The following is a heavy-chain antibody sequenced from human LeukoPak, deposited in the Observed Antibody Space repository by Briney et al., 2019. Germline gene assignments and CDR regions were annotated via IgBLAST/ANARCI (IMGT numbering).Heavy chain of an antibody. CDR1: GGSFTFTSHA. CDR2: LIPIYGSA. D-gene: IGHD3-22*01. J-gene: IGHJ3*02. CDR3: AGFFYDNSGDAFDI. V-gene: IGHV1-69*01. Sequence: SVKVSCKASGGSFTFTSHAISWVRQAPGQGLEWMGGLIPIYGSANYAQKFQGRVTITSVESTRTVYMELSSLRPEDSAVHYCAGFFYDNSGDAFDIWGQGTMVTVSS.